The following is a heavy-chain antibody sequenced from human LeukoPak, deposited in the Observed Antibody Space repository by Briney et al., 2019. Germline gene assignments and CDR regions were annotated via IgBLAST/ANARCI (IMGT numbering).Heavy chain of an antibody. D-gene: IGHD1-26*01. Sequence: PGGPLRLSCTASGFTFSSYGMHWVRQAPGKGLEWVAVVWYDGSNQYYADSVKGRFTISRDNSKNTVDLQMNSLRAEDTAVYYCARDGWLGGSYSVDYWGQGTLVTVSS. CDR2: VWYDGSNQ. J-gene: IGHJ4*02. V-gene: IGHV3-33*01. CDR3: ARDGWLGGSYSVDY. CDR1: GFTFSSYG.